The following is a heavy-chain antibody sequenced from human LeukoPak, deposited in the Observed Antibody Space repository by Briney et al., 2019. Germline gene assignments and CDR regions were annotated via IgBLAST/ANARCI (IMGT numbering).Heavy chain of an antibody. J-gene: IGHJ4*02. V-gene: IGHV4-59*01. CDR2: IYYSGTT. CDR3: ARGGGWSPYYFDY. D-gene: IGHD6-19*01. Sequence: SETLSLTCTVSGGSISGYYWSWIRQPPGKGLEWIGYIYYSGTTSYNPSLRSRVTISVDTSKNQFSLKLNSVTAADTAIYYCARGGGWSPYYFDYWGQGTLVTVSS. CDR1: GGSISGYY.